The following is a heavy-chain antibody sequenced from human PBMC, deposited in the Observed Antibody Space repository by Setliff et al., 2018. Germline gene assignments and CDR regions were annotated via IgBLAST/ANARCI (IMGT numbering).Heavy chain of an antibody. J-gene: IGHJ6*03. CDR3: ARGSPTGGDYNFYMDV. V-gene: IGHV1-46*01. Sequence: ASVKVSCKASGYTFTTYYMHWVRQAPGQGLEWMGVINPNGGSTSYAQRIQGRVTMTRDTSTSTFYMDLRSLSSEDTAVYYCARGSPTGGDYNFYMDVWGKGTTVTVSS. CDR2: INPNGGST. D-gene: IGHD1-26*01. CDR1: GYTFTTYY.